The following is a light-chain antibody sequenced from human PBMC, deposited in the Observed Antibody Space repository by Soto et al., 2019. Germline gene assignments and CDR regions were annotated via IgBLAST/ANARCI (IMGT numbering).Light chain of an antibody. CDR2: DVS. CDR1: SSDVGGYNY. Sequence: QCVRTHPASGSGAPVQSLSITCTGTSSDVGGYNYVSWYQQHPGKAPKLMIYDVSNRPSGVSNRFSGSKSGNTASLTISGLQAEDEADYYCSSYTSSSTRVFGTGTKVTVL. V-gene: IGLV2-14*01. J-gene: IGLJ1*01. CDR3: SSYTSSSTRV.